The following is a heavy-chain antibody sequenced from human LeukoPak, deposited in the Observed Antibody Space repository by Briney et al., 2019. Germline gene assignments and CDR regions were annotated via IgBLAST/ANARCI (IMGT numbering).Heavy chain of an antibody. V-gene: IGHV3-23*01. CDR1: GFTFSSYA. Sequence: GGSVRLSCAASGFTFSSYAMRWAREAPGKGLEGVSSISESSDNTYYADSVKGRFTISRDSFKNTLYLQMNSRRAEDTAIYYCARTIAVAGYYFDFWGQGTLVTVSS. J-gene: IGHJ4*02. CDR3: ARTIAVAGYYFDF. CDR2: ISESSDNT. D-gene: IGHD6-13*01.